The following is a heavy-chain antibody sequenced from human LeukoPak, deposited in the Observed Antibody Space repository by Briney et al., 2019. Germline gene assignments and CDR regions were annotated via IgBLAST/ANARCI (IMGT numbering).Heavy chain of an antibody. V-gene: IGHV3-7*01. D-gene: IGHD3-3*01. CDR3: ARAQSGFWSGYCFDY. J-gene: IGHJ4*02. CDR1: GFTFSTSW. Sequence: GRSLRLSCAASGFTFSTSWITWVRQAPGKGLEWVANIKQDGSEKYYVDSVKGRFAVSRDNAKNSLYLQMNSLRAEDTAVYYCARAQSGFWSGYCFDYWGQGTLVTVSS. CDR2: IKQDGSEK.